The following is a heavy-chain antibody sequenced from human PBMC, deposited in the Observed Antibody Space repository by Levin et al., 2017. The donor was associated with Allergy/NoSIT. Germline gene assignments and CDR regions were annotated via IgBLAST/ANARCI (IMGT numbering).Heavy chain of an antibody. V-gene: IGHV3-7*04. Sequence: GGSLRLSCAASGFTFSSYWMSWVRQAPGKGLEWVANIKQDGSEKYYVDSVKGRFTISRDNAKNSLYLQMNSLRAEDTAVYYCARELDILTGYYTNNFDYWGQGTLVTVSS. CDR3: ARELDILTGYYTNNFDY. CDR2: IKQDGSEK. J-gene: IGHJ4*02. CDR1: GFTFSSYW. D-gene: IGHD3-9*01.